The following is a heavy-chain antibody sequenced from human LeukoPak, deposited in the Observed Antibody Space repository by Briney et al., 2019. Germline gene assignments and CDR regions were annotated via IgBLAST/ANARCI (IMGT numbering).Heavy chain of an antibody. CDR2: IYSGGST. V-gene: IGHV3-53*05. CDR1: GFTFSSDY. CDR3: ARNWFDP. J-gene: IGHJ5*02. Sequence: GGSLRLSCAASGFTFSSDYMSWVRQAPGKGLEWVSVIYSGGSTYYSDSVKGRFTISRDKSKNTVYLQINSLRFEDTAMYYCARNWFDPWGQGTLVTVSS.